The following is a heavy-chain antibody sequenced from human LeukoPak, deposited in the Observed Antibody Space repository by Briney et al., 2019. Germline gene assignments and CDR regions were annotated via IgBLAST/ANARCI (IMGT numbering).Heavy chain of an antibody. J-gene: IGHJ6*03. CDR1: GYTFTSYG. V-gene: IGHV1-18*01. Sequence: ASAKVSCKASGYTFTSYGISWVRQAPGQGLEWMGWISAYNGNTNYAQKLQGRVTMTTDTSTSTAYMELRSLRSDDTAVYYCARNMGHGSGSYYRLRYYMDVWGKGTTVTVSS. CDR3: ARNMGHGSGSYYRLRYYMDV. D-gene: IGHD3-10*01. CDR2: ISAYNGNT.